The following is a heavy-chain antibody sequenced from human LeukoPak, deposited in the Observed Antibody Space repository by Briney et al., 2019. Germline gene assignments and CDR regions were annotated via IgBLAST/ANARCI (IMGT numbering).Heavy chain of an antibody. Sequence: SVKVSCKASGGTFSSYAISWVRQAPGQGLEWMGGIIPIFGTANYAQKFQGRVTITTDESTSTAYMELRSLRSDDTAVYYCARASDTAMVLSDYWGQGTLVTVSS. CDR3: ARASDTAMVLSDY. J-gene: IGHJ4*02. CDR2: IIPIFGTA. CDR1: GGTFSSYA. D-gene: IGHD5-18*01. V-gene: IGHV1-69*05.